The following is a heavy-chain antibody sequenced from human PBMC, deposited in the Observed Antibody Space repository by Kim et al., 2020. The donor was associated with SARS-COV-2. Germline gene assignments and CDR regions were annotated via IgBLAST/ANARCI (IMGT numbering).Heavy chain of an antibody. V-gene: IGHV3-30*01. CDR3: ARDGSSSRYFDY. D-gene: IGHD6-13*01. J-gene: IGHJ4*02. Sequence: YYADAVKGRFTISRDNSKNTLYLQMNSLRAEDTAVYYCARDGSSSRYFDYWGQGTLVTVSS.